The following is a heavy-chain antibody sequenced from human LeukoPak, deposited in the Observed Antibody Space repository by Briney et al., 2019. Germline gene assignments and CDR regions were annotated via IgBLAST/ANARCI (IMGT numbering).Heavy chain of an antibody. CDR2: ISSSSSYI. CDR1: GFTFSSYW. Sequence: GGSLRLSCAASGFTFSSYWMHWVRQAPGKGLVWVSSISSSSSYIYYADSVKGRFTISRDNAKNSLYLQMNSLRAEDTAVYYCARGRDGYILDAFDIWGQGKMVTVSS. V-gene: IGHV3-21*01. J-gene: IGHJ3*02. CDR3: ARGRDGYILDAFDI. D-gene: IGHD5-24*01.